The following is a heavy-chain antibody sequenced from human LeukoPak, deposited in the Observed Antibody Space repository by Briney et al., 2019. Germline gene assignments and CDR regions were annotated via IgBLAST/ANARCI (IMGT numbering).Heavy chain of an antibody. CDR1: GFTFDDYA. D-gene: IGHD3-3*01. CDR3: AKDTGLYDFWSYYGMDV. CDR2: ISWNSGSI. Sequence: GRSLRLSCAVSGFTFDDYAMHWVRQAPGKGLEWVSGISWNSGSIGYADSVKGRFTISRDNAKNSLYLQMNSLRAEDTALYYCAKDTGLYDFWSYYGMDVWGQGTTVTVSS. V-gene: IGHV3-9*01. J-gene: IGHJ6*02.